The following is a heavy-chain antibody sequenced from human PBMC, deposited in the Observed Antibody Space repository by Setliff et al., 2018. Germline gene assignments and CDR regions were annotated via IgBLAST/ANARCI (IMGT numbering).Heavy chain of an antibody. CDR2: IYNPWSS. CDR3: ARESYYYYMDV. Sequence: SETLSLTCSVSGASITNSYWSWVRQSPEKGLEWIAYIYNPWSSNYNPSLKGRVNISVDTSRNQVSLKLKSVTAADTAVYYCARESYYYYMDVWGKGTTVTV. J-gene: IGHJ6*03. V-gene: IGHV4-59*01. CDR1: GASITNSY.